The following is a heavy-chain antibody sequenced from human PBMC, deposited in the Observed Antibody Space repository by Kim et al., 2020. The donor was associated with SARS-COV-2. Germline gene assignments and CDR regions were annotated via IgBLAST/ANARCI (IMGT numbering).Heavy chain of an antibody. V-gene: IGHV4-4*07. CDR2: FYVSGRS. CDR3: AKEAGRFDSVWGHYRSLNRLES. J-gene: IGHJ5*02. D-gene: IGHD3-16*02. CDR1: GDSVDRFH. Sequence: SETLSLTCNVSGDSVDRFHWSWVRQSAERGLEWIGRFYVSGRSEYNLALKGRVAFSVDTSNNQFSLILNSVTAADTAVYYCAKEAGRFDSVWGHYRSLNRLESWGQGTLVIVSS.